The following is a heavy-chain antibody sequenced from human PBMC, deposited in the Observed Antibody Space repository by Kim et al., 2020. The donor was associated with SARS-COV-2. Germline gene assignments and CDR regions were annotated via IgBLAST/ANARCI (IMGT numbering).Heavy chain of an antibody. D-gene: IGHD2-2*01. Sequence: GGSLRLSCAFSGITFSSYWMSWVRQAPGKGLEWVANIKKDGSQKNYVDSVRGRFTISRDNAKNSLYLQMNSLRVEDTAVYYCARDQEQLNYWGQGSLVTV. CDR3: ARDQEQLNY. CDR1: GITFSSYW. V-gene: IGHV3-7*01. J-gene: IGHJ4*02. CDR2: IKKDGSQK.